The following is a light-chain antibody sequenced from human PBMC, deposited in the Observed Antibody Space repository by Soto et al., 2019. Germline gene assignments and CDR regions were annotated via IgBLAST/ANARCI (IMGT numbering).Light chain of an antibody. CDR3: QHYNGY. CDR1: QNIRSW. Sequence: DMPMTQSPTTLSASVGDRVTITCRASQNIRSWLAWYQQKPGNAPKVLIYDASTLESGVPSRFSGSGFGTEFTLTISSLQPDDFATYYCQHYNGYFGQGTKLEIK. J-gene: IGKJ2*01. V-gene: IGKV1-5*01. CDR2: DAS.